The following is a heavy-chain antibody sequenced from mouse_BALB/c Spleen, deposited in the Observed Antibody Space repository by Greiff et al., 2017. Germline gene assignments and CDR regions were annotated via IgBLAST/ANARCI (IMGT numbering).Heavy chain of an antibody. J-gene: IGHJ4*01. CDR3: ARYSFAMDY. V-gene: IGHV1-67*01. CDR2: ISIYYDNT. Sequence: VQLQQSGPELVRPGESVKISCKGSGYTFTDYAMHWVKQSHAKSLKWIGVISIYYDNTNYNQKFKGKATMTVDKSSSTAYMELARLTSEDSAIYYCARYSFAMDYWGQGTSVTVSS. CDR1: GYTFTDYA.